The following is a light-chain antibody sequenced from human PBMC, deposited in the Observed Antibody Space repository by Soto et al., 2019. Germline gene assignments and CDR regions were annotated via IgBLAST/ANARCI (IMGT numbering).Light chain of an antibody. CDR1: QSIRSW. CDR3: QQYNSYWT. CDR2: DAS. J-gene: IGKJ1*01. V-gene: IGKV1-5*01. Sequence: DIQMTQSPFTLSASIGDRVTITCRASQSIRSWLAWYQQKPGRAPKLLIYDASSLESGVPSRFSGSGSGTEFTLTISSLQPDDFAIYYCQQYNSYWTFGQGTKVEIK.